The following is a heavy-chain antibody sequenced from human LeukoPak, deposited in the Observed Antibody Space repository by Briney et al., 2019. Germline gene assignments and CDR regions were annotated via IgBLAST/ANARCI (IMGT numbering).Heavy chain of an antibody. J-gene: IGHJ3*02. CDR3: ARRPPTVVTLSRDALHI. D-gene: IGHD4-23*01. V-gene: IGHV5-51*01. CDR2: IYPADSDT. CDR1: GYFFINYW. Sequence: GASLNISCKASGYFFINYWIGWVRQLPGKGREWMGIIYPADSDTTDRPSLRSQVTISADKSINTAYLQWSSLKASDTAMYYCARRPPTVVTLSRDALHIWGQGTMVTVSS.